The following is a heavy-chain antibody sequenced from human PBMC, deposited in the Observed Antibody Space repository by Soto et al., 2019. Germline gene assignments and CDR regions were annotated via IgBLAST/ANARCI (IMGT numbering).Heavy chain of an antibody. D-gene: IGHD3-22*01. Sequence: WWSLRHYSAASGFTFSSYAMSWVRQAPAKGLEWVSTISASGSNDYYADSVKGRFTISRDNSKNTLYLQMNSLRAEDTAVYYCARDRLYYYDSSRYWAPDAFDIWGQGTMVTVSS. CDR1: GFTFSSYA. CDR2: ISASGSND. J-gene: IGHJ3*02. V-gene: IGHV3-23*01. CDR3: ARDRLYYYDSSRYWAPDAFDI.